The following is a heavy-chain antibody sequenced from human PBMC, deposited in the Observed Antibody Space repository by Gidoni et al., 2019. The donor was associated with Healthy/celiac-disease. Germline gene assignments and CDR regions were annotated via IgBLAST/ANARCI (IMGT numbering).Heavy chain of an antibody. CDR3: ASSQEGGSGSFFDY. Sequence: QVQLQESGPGLVKPSETLSLTCTVSGYSISSGYYWGGIRQPPGKGLEWIGSIYHSGSTYYNPSLKSRVTISVDTSKNQFSLKLSSVTAADTAVYYCASSQEGGSGSFFDYWGQGTLVTVSS. CDR1: GYSISSGYY. D-gene: IGHD3-10*01. V-gene: IGHV4-38-2*02. CDR2: IYHSGST. J-gene: IGHJ4*02.